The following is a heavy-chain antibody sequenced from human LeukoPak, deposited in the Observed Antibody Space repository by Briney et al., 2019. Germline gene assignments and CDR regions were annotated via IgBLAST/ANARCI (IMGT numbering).Heavy chain of an antibody. J-gene: IGHJ4*02. CDR1: GGSISSYY. D-gene: IGHD3-10*01. CDR2: INHSGST. Sequence: SETLSLTCTVSGGSISSYYWSWIRQPPGKGLEWIGEINHSGSTNYNPSLKSRVTISVDTSKNQFSLKLSSVTAADTAVYYCARQRYYYGSGSYLDYWAREPWSPSPQ. CDR3: ARQRYYYGSGSYLDY. V-gene: IGHV4-34*01.